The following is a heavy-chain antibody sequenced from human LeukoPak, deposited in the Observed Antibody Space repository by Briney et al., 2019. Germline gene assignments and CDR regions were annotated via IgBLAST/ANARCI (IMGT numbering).Heavy chain of an antibody. Sequence: SETLSLTCAVYGGSFSGYYWSWIRQPPGKGLEWIGEINHSGSTNYNPSLKSRVTISVDTSKNRFSLKLSSVTAAGTAVYYCARGPYDYVWGSYRYYFDYWGQGTLVTVSS. V-gene: IGHV4-34*01. CDR3: ARGPYDYVWGSYRYYFDY. CDR2: INHSGST. J-gene: IGHJ4*02. CDR1: GGSFSGYY. D-gene: IGHD3-16*02.